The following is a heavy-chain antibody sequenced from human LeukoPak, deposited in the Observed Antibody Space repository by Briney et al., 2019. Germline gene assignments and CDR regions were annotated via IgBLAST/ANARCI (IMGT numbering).Heavy chain of an antibody. CDR2: ISSSSSTI. D-gene: IGHD3-10*01. CDR1: GFTFSSYS. CDR3: ARDLSYFGSGSYYYFDY. J-gene: IGHJ4*02. Sequence: QSGGSLRLSCAASGFTFSSYSMNWVRQAPGKGLEWVSYISSSSSTIYYADSVKGRFTISRDNAKNSLYLQMNSLRAEDTAVYYCARDLSYFGSGSYYYFDYWGQGTLVTVSS. V-gene: IGHV3-48*04.